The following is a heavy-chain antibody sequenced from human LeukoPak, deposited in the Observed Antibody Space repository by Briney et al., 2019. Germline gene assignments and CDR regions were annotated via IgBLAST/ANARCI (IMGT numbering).Heavy chain of an antibody. J-gene: IGHJ4*02. Sequence: GGSLRLSCAASGSTFSSYSMNWVRQAPGKGLEWVSSISSSSSYIYYADSVKGRFTISRDNSKNTLYLQMNSLRAEDTAVYYCAKAPLSVVVVAATPSLGYWGQGTLVTVSS. V-gene: IGHV3-21*01. CDR1: GSTFSSYS. D-gene: IGHD2-15*01. CDR3: AKAPLSVVVVAATPSLGY. CDR2: ISSSSSYI.